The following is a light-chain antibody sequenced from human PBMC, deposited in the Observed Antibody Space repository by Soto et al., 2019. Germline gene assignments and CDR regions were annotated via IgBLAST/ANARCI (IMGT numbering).Light chain of an antibody. J-gene: IGLJ1*01. Sequence: SALTPPGSVCGSPGQSITISCTGTSSDVGAYYSVSWYQHHPGKAPKLIIYGVTNRPSGVSNRFSGSKSGNTASLTISGLQAEDEADYHCSSYTSGSSHYVFGTGTKVTVL. CDR1: SSDVGAYYS. V-gene: IGLV2-14*01. CDR3: SSYTSGSSHYV. CDR2: GVT.